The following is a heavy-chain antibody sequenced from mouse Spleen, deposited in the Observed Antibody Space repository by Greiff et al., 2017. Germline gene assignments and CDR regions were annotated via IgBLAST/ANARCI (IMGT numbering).Heavy chain of an antibody. CDR1: GYNFTSYW. J-gene: IGHJ2*01. V-gene: IGHV1-55*01. CDR3: ARSYGFDY. Sequence: QVQLQQPGAELVKPGTSVKLSCKASGYNFTSYWINWVKLRPGQGLEWIGDIYPGSGSTNYNEKFKSKATLTVDTSSSTAYMQLSSLASEDSALYYCARSYGFDYWGQGTTLTVSS. CDR2: IYPGSGST. D-gene: IGHD1-1*01.